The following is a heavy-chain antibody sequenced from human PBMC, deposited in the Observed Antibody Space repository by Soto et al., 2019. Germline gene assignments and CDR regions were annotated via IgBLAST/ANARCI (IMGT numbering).Heavy chain of an antibody. CDR2: ISSSSSDI. CDR1: GFTFSSYS. Sequence: EVQLVESGGGLVKPGGSLRLSCAASGFTFSSYSMNWVRQAPGKGLEWVSSISSSSSDIYYADSVKGRFTISRDNDKNSLYLQMNSLRAEDTAVYYCERGGFEAWSAFDLWGQGTMVTVSS. J-gene: IGHJ3*01. CDR3: ERGGFEAWSAFDL. D-gene: IGHD3-10*01. V-gene: IGHV3-21*01.